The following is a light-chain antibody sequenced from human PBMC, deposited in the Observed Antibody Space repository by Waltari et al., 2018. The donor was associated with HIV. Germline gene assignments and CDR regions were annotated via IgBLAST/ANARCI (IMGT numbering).Light chain of an antibody. CDR2: AAS. CDR3: QQVSTYPWT. J-gene: IGKJ1*01. CDR1: QGISSY. Sequence: DIHLTQSPSFVSASIGDRVTITCRASQGISSYLAWYQQKPGKAPKLLVYAASTLQSGVPARFSGRGSGTTFSLTISSLQTEDFASYYCQQVSTYPWTFGQGTNV. V-gene: IGKV1-9*01.